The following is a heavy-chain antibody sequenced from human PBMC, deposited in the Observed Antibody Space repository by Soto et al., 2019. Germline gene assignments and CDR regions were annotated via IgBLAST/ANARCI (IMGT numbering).Heavy chain of an antibody. V-gene: IGHV3-11*01. CDR2: ISSSGSTI. Sequence: GGSLRLSCAASGFTFSDYYMSWIRQAPGKGLEWVSYISSSGSTIYYADSVKGRFTISRDNAKNSLYLQMNSLRVEDTAVYYGAGGPYDYVWGGDPPPFVYWGQGTLVTVSS. D-gene: IGHD3-16*02. CDR1: GFTFSDYY. J-gene: IGHJ4*02. CDR3: AGGPYDYVWGGDPPPFVY.